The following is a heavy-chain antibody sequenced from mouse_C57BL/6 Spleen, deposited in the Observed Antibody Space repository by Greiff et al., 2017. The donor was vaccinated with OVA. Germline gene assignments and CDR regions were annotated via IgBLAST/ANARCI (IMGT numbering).Heavy chain of an antibody. Sequence: EVKVVESGGGLVKPGGSLKLSCAASGFTFSSYAMSWVRQTPGKRLEWVATISDGGSYTYYPDNVKGRFTISRDNAKNNLYLQMSHLKSEDTAMYYCARDQALGSSPFDYWGQGTTLTVSS. CDR3: ARDQALGSSPFDY. CDR2: ISDGGSYT. D-gene: IGHD1-1*01. V-gene: IGHV5-4*01. J-gene: IGHJ2*01. CDR1: GFTFSSYA.